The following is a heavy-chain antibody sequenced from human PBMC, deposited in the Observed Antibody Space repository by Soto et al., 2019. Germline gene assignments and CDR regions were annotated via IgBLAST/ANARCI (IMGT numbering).Heavy chain of an antibody. CDR1: RFTFSSYG. J-gene: IGHJ6*02. CDR2: IWYDGSNK. Sequence: QVQLVESGGGVVQPGRSLRLSCAASRFTFSSYGMHWVRQAPGKGLEWVAVIWYDGSNKYYADSVKGRFTISRDNSKNTLYLQMNSLRAEETAVYYCARAAPLLATTVTTYAHYYYYGMDVWGQGTTVTVSS. D-gene: IGHD4-17*01. CDR3: ARAAPLLATTVTTYAHYYYYGMDV. V-gene: IGHV3-33*01.